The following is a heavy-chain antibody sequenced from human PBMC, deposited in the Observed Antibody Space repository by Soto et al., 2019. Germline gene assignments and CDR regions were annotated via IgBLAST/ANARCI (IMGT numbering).Heavy chain of an antibody. CDR1: GFTFSSYS. D-gene: IGHD6-13*01. V-gene: IGHV3-21*01. Sequence: GGSLRLSCAASGFTFSSYSMNWVRQAPGKGLEWVSSISSSSSYIYYADSVKGRFTISRDNAKNSLYLQMNSLRAEDTAVYYCARDVRWDIAEAPPDPWGQGTLVTVSS. J-gene: IGHJ5*02. CDR3: ARDVRWDIAEAPPDP. CDR2: ISSSSSYI.